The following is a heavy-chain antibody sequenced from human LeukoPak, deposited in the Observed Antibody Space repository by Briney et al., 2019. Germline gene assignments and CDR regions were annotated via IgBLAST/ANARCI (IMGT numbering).Heavy chain of an antibody. V-gene: IGHV5-51*01. CDR2: IYPGDSDT. CDR1: GYSFATYW. CDR3: ARIGAAVTTFFDY. D-gene: IGHD4-17*01. J-gene: IGHJ4*02. Sequence: GESLKISCKGSGYSFATYWIGWVRQMPGKGLEWMGIIYPGDSDTRYSPSFQGQVTISADKSISTAYLQWSSLKASDTAMYYCARIGAAVTTFFDYWGQGTLVTVSS.